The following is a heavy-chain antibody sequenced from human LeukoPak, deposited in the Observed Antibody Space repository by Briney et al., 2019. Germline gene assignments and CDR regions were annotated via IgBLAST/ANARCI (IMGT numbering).Heavy chain of an antibody. CDR3: ARLYSGYDHDAFDT. CDR1: GYTFTSYD. J-gene: IGHJ3*02. CDR2: MNPNSGNT. D-gene: IGHD5-12*01. V-gene: IGHV1-8*01. Sequence: ASVKVSCKASGYTFTSYDINWVRQATGQGLEWMGWMNPNSGNTGYAQKFQGRVTMTRNTSISTAYMELSSLRSEDTAVYYCARLYSGYDHDAFDTWGQGTMVTVSS.